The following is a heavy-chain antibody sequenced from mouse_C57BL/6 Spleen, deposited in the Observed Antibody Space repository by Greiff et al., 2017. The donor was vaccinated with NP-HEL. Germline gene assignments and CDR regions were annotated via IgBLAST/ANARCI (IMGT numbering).Heavy chain of an antibody. V-gene: IGHV10-3*01. Sequence: EVQVVESGGGLVQPKGSLKLSCAASGFTFNTYAMHWVRQAPGKGLEWVARIRSKSSNYATYYADSVKDRFTISRDDSQSMLYLQMNNLKTEDTAMYYCVRDNRGRDHYYAMDYWGQGTSVTVSS. CDR1: GFTFNTYA. D-gene: IGHD3-3*01. J-gene: IGHJ4*01. CDR3: VRDNRGRDHYYAMDY. CDR2: IRSKSSNYAT.